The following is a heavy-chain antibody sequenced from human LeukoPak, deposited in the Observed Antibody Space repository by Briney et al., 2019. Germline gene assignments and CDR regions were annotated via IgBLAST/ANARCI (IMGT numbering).Heavy chain of an antibody. D-gene: IGHD1-26*01. J-gene: IGHJ6*02. CDR1: GGTFSSYA. V-gene: IGHV1-69*13. Sequence: SVKVSCKASGGTFSSYAISWVRQAPGQGLEWMGGIIPIFGTANYAQKFQGRVTITADESTSTSYMELSSLRSEDTAVYYCARVVSGSYYHDLYYCYYGMDVWGQGTTVTVSS. CDR2: IIPIFGTA. CDR3: ARVVSGSYYHDLYYCYYGMDV.